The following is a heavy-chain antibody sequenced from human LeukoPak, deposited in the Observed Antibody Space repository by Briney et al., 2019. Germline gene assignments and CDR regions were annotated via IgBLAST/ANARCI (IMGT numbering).Heavy chain of an antibody. Sequence: SLXXXCAASGFTFSDYYMSWIRQAPGKGLEWVSYISSSGSTIYYADSVKGRFTISRDNAKKSLYLQMNSLRAEDTAVYYCARGGXXLAMDVWGXGTTVTVSS. J-gene: IGHJ6*04. CDR1: GFTFSDYY. CDR3: ARGGXXLAMDV. CDR2: ISSSGSTI. V-gene: IGHV3-11*04.